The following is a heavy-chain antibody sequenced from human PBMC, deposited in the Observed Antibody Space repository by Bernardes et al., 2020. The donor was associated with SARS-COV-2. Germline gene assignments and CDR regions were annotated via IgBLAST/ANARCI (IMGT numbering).Heavy chain of an antibody. J-gene: IGHJ6*04. D-gene: IGHD1-1*01. V-gene: IGHV7-4-1*02. Sequence: VTVSCKASGYTFTSSAMNWVRQPPRQGLECMGWINTNTGNPPYAQGFTARFVFSLDTSVSTAYLQISSLKAEDTAVYYCASDPNWNDPFYYYYGMDVWGKGTTVTVSS. CDR1: GYTFTSSA. CDR3: ASDPNWNDPFYYYYGMDV. CDR2: INTNTGNP.